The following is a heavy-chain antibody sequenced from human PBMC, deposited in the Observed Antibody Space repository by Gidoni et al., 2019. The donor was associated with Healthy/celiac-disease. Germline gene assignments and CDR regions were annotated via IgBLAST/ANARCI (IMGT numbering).Heavy chain of an antibody. Sequence: QLQLQESGPGLVKPSETLSLTCTVSGGSISSSSYYWGWIRQPPGKGLEWIGSIYYSGSTYYNPSLKSRVTISVDTSKNQFSLELSSVTAADTAVYYCATLGRGYSYGYFDYWGQGTLVTVSS. CDR1: GGSISSSSYY. CDR2: IYYSGST. CDR3: ATLGRGYSYGYFDY. J-gene: IGHJ4*02. V-gene: IGHV4-39*01. D-gene: IGHD5-18*01.